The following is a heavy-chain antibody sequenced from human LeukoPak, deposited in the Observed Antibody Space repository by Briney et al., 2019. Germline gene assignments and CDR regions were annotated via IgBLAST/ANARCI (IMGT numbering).Heavy chain of an antibody. CDR1: GGPFSGYY. Sequence: PSETLSLTCAVYGGPFSGYYWSWIRQPPGKGLEWIGEINHSGSTNYSPPLKRRVTISVDTSNNQFSLKLSSVTAADTAVYYCARRDYCTSTTCYESYNWFDPWGQGTLVTVSS. J-gene: IGHJ5*02. V-gene: IGHV4-34*01. D-gene: IGHD2-2*01. CDR3: ARRDYCTSTTCYESYNWFDP. CDR2: INHSGST.